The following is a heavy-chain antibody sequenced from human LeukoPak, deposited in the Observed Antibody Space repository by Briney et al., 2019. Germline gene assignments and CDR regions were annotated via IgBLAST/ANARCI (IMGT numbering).Heavy chain of an antibody. CDR3: ARQPYYYDSSGYSSYYALGV. Sequence: GGSLRLSCAASGFTFSSYEMNWVRQAPGKGLEWVSYISSSGTNMYYADSLEGRFTISRDNANNSLYLQMNSLRAEDTAVYFCARQPYYYDSSGYSSYYALGVWGQGTTVTVSS. J-gene: IGHJ6*02. CDR1: GFTFSSYE. CDR2: ISSSGTNM. V-gene: IGHV3-48*03. D-gene: IGHD3-22*01.